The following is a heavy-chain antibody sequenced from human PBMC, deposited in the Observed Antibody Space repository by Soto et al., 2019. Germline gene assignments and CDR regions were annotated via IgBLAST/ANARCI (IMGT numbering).Heavy chain of an antibody. CDR2: ISWDGGST. D-gene: IGHD2-21*01. CDR1: GFTFDDYT. V-gene: IGHV3-43*01. CDR3: AKDRSRDSHGMDV. Sequence: GGSLRLSCAASGFTFDDYTMHWVRQAPGKGLEWVSLISWDGGSTYYADSVKGRFTISRDNSKNSLYLQMNSLRTEDTALYYCAKDRSRDSHGMDVWGQGTTVTVSS. J-gene: IGHJ6*02.